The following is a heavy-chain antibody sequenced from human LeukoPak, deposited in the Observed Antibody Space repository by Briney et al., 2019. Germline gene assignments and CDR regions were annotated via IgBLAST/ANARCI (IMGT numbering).Heavy chain of an antibody. CDR3: ARGKVGVFDFWSGYYTWFDY. V-gene: IGHV4-34*01. CDR1: GGSFSGYY. D-gene: IGHD3-3*01. Sequence: SEALSLTCAVYGGSFSGYYWSWIRQPPGKGLEWIGEINHSGSTNYNPSLKSRVTISVDTSKNQFSLKLSSVTAADTAVYYCARGKVGVFDFWSGYYTWFDYWGQGTLVTVSS. CDR2: INHSGST. J-gene: IGHJ4*02.